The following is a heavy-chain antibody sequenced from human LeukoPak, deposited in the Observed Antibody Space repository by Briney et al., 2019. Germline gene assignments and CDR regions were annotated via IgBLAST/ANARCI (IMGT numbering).Heavy chain of an antibody. J-gene: IGHJ6*03. CDR3: ARGNTSSGGGYYYYYMDV. CDR1: GYTFTSYG. CDR2: ISAYNGNT. Sequence: ASVKVSCKASGYTFTSYGISWVRQAPGQGLEWMGWISAYNGNTNYAQKLQGRVTMTTDTSTSTAYMELRSLRSDDTAVYYCARGNTSSGGGYYYYYMDVWGKGTTVTVSS. V-gene: IGHV1-18*01. D-gene: IGHD6-6*01.